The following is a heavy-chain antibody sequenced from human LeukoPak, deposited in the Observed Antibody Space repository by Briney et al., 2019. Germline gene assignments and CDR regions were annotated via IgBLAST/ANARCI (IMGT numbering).Heavy chain of an antibody. CDR2: IYTSGST. J-gene: IGHJ4*02. V-gene: IGHV4-4*07. Sequence: SETLSLTCTVSGGSISSYYWSWIRQPAGKGLEWIGRIYTSGSTNYNPSLKSRVTMSVDTSKNQFSLKLSSVTAADTAVYYCARDCCSSTSCYTDYWGQGTLVTVSS. D-gene: IGHD2-2*02. CDR1: GGSISSYY. CDR3: ARDCCSSTSCYTDY.